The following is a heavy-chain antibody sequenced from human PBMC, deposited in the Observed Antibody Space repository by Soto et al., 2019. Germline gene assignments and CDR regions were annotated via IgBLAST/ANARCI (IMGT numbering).Heavy chain of an antibody. Sequence: EVQLVVSGGGLIQPGGSLRLSCAASGFTVSSNYMNWVRQAPGKGLEWVSVIYSDDRTYYADSVKGRFTISRDNSKNTVYLQLNSLRAEDTAVYYCTRERFLEWLVGVRFWAFDNWGQGTMVTVSS. CDR3: TRERFLEWLVGVRFWAFDN. D-gene: IGHD3-3*01. J-gene: IGHJ3*02. CDR2: IYSDDRT. V-gene: IGHV3-53*01. CDR1: GFTVSSNY.